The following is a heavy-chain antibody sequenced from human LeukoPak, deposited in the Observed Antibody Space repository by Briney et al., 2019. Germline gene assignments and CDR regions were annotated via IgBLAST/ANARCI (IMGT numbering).Heavy chain of an antibody. D-gene: IGHD1-26*01. CDR2: ISYDGSNK. CDR3: ASPRSYRPYDAFDI. CDR1: GFTFSSYA. J-gene: IGHJ3*02. Sequence: PGRSLRLSCAASGFTFSSYAMHWVRQAPGKGLEWVAVISYDGSNKYYADSVKGRFTISRGNSKNTLYLQMNSLRAEDTAVYYCASPRSYRPYDAFDIWGQGTMVTVSS. V-gene: IGHV3-30-3*01.